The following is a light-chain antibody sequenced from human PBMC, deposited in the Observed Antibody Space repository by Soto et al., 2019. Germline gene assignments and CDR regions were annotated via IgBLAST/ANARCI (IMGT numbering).Light chain of an antibody. CDR1: QSVTSNY. J-gene: IGKJ1*01. Sequence: ENVLTQSPGTLSLSPGERATLSCRASQSVTSNYLAWYQQKLGQAPRLLIYGASSRATGIPDRFSGSGSGTDFTLTISRLEPEDFAVYYCQQYGISPWTFGQGTKVEIK. V-gene: IGKV3-20*01. CDR3: QQYGISPWT. CDR2: GAS.